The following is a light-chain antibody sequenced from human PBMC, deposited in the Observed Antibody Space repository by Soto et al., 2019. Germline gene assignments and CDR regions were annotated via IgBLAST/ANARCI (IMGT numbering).Light chain of an antibody. Sequence: EIVLTQSPATLSLSPGERATLSCRASQSVSSSYLAWYQQKPGQAPRLLIYGASSRATGISDRFSGSGSGTDFTLTISRLEPEDFAVYYCQQYGRSLWTFGQGTKV. CDR2: GAS. CDR1: QSVSSSY. CDR3: QQYGRSLWT. V-gene: IGKV3-20*01. J-gene: IGKJ1*01.